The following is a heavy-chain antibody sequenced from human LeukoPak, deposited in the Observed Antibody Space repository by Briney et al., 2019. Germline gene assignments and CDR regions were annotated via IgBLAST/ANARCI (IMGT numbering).Heavy chain of an antibody. V-gene: IGHV1-46*01. Sequence: GASVKVSCKASGYTFTSYYMHWVRQAPGQGLEWMGIINPSGGSTSYAQKFQGRVTMTRDTSISTAYMELSRLRSDDTAVYYCARGYSYGRYYMDVWGKGTTVTVSS. CDR2: INPSGGST. CDR3: ARGYSYGRYYMDV. CDR1: GYTFTSYY. J-gene: IGHJ6*03. D-gene: IGHD5-18*01.